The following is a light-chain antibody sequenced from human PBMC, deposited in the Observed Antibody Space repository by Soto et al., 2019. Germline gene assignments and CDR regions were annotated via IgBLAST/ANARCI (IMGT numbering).Light chain of an antibody. CDR1: QSITNN. J-gene: IGKJ2*01. Sequence: EIVMTQSPATLSVSPGERATLSCRASQSITNNLAWYQQKPGQSPRLLIYGASTRSSGVPARFSGRGSVTEFTLAISSLQSEDFAVYYCQQYDDWPPYTFGQGTRLESK. V-gene: IGKV3-15*01. CDR2: GAS. CDR3: QQYDDWPPYT.